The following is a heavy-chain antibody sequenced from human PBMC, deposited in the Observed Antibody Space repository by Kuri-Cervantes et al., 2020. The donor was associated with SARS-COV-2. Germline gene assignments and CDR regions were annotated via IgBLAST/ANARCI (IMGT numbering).Heavy chain of an antibody. V-gene: IGHV4-30-2*01. J-gene: IGHJ4*02. CDR3: ATAPATRGYPTKIDN. D-gene: IGHD5-12*01. CDR1: GDSISRGTFF. Sequence: LRLSCTVSGDSISRGTFFCIWIWQPPGMGLEWIGYIYHSGKSYLHPSLNSRVTMLVDTSRNRFSLSLTSVTAADTAMYYCATAPATRGYPTKIDNWGPGTLVTVSS. CDR2: IYHSGKS.